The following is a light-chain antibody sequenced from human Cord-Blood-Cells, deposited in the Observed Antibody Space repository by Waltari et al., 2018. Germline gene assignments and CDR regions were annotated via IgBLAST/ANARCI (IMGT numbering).Light chain of an antibody. Sequence: QSALTQPASVSGSPGQSITIPCPGTSSDVGSYNLVPWYQQHPGKAPKLMIYEGSKRPSGVSNRFSGSKSGNTASLTISGLQAEDEADYYCSSYTSSSTYVFGTGTKVTVL. CDR3: SSYTSSSTYV. J-gene: IGLJ1*01. CDR2: EGS. V-gene: IGLV2-14*02. CDR1: SSDVGSYNL.